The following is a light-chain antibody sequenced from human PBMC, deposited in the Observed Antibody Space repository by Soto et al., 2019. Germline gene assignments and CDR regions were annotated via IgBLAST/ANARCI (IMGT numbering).Light chain of an antibody. CDR1: QSVSSSY. J-gene: IGKJ2*01. CDR2: GAS. CDR3: QQGSP. Sequence: EIVLTQSPGTLSLSPGERATLSCRASQSVSSSYLAWYQQKPGQAPRLLIYGASSRATGIPDRFSGSGSGTDFTLTISRLEPEDFEVYYCQQGSPCGQGTKLEIK. V-gene: IGKV3-20*01.